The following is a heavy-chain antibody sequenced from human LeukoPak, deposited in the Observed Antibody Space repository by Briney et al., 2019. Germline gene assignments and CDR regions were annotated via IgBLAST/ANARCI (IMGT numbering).Heavy chain of an antibody. Sequence: GASVKVSCKASGYTFTGYYMHWVRQAPGQGLEWMGWINPNSGGTNYAQKFQGRVTMTRDTSISTAYMELSRLRSDDTAVYYCARGRGGYSSEYGSWGQGTLVTVSS. CDR1: GYTFTGYY. CDR2: INPNSGGT. J-gene: IGHJ5*02. V-gene: IGHV1-2*02. CDR3: ARGRGGYSSEYGS. D-gene: IGHD6-19*01.